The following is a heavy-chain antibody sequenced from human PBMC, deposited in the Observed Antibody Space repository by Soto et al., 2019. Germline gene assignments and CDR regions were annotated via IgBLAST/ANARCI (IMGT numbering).Heavy chain of an antibody. Sequence: QVQLVESGGGVVQPGRSLRLSCAASGSTFSSYAMHWVRQAPGQGLEWVALISYDGSNKYYADSVKGRFTISRDNSKNTLYLQMNSLRPEDTAVYHCARDQGGTTLYYHGMDVWGQGTTVTVSS. V-gene: IGHV3-30-3*01. D-gene: IGHD1-7*01. CDR2: ISYDGSNK. J-gene: IGHJ6*02. CDR1: GSTFSSYA. CDR3: ARDQGGTTLYYHGMDV.